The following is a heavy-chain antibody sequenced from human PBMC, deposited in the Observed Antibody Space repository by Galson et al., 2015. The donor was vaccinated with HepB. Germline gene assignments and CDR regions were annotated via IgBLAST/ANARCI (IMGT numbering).Heavy chain of an antibody. J-gene: IGHJ6*02. CDR2: IWYDGSNK. CDR1: GFTSSSYG. CDR3: ARDPGDIVVVPAAIPYYYYGMDV. D-gene: IGHD2-2*01. V-gene: IGHV3-33*01. Sequence: SLRLSCAASGFTSSSYGMHWVRQAPGKGLEWAAVIWYDGSNKYYADSVKGRFTISRDNSKNTLYLQMNSLRAEDTAVYYCARDPGDIVVVPAAIPYYYYGMDVWGQGTTVTVSS.